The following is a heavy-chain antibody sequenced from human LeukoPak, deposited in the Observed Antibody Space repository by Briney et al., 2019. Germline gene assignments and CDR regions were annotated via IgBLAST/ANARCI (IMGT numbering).Heavy chain of an antibody. J-gene: IGHJ3*02. Sequence: MSSETLSLTCTVSIGNYYWAYVRQPPEKGLEWIGTITFTGNTYYNPSVQSRVSISVDTSKKQFSLNLTSMTAADTAVYYCATRQQYYYDSSGGRDAFDIWGQGTMVTVSS. CDR3: ATRQQYYYDSSGGRDAFDI. V-gene: IGHV4-39*01. CDR2: ITFTGNT. D-gene: IGHD3-22*01. CDR1: IGNYY.